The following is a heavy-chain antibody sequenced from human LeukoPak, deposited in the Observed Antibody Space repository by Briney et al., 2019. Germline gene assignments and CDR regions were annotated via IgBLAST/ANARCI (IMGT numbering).Heavy chain of an antibody. D-gene: IGHD2-15*01. CDR1: GFTVSSNY. CDR3: ARDPPRGFGNAFDI. V-gene: IGHV3-53*01. Sequence: PGGSLRLSCVASGFTVSSNYMNWVRQAPGKGLELVAVLYSSGSTRYAESVKGRFTISRDNSENTLYLQMNSLGVEDTAMYFCARDPPRGFGNAFDIWGQGTMVTVSP. CDR2: LYSSGST. J-gene: IGHJ3*02.